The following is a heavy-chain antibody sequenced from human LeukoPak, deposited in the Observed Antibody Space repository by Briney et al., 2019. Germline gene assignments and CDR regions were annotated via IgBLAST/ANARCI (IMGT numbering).Heavy chain of an antibody. CDR1: GFTFSSSA. J-gene: IGHJ6*02. V-gene: IGHV3-23*01. CDR2: ISNKGGYT. CDR3: AKDLDSSGCYDYYYYGMDV. D-gene: IGHD3-22*01. Sequence: PGLSLRLSCAASGFTFSSSAMSWVRQAPGKGLEWVSAISNKGGYTYYADSVQGRFTIARDNSKSTLCLQINSLRAEDTAVYYCAKDLDSSGCYDYYYYGMDVWGQGTTVTVSS.